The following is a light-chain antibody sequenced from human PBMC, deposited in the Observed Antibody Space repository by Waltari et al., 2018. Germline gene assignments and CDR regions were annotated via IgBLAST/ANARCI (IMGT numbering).Light chain of an antibody. Sequence: SCRASQSVGTVLAWYQQRPCQSPRLLIYDASYRATGIPARFSGSGSETDFTLTISSLQPEDFAVYYCQQRRNWPLTFGGGTRVQI. CDR2: DAS. CDR1: QSVGTV. V-gene: IGKV3-11*01. CDR3: QQRRNWPLT. J-gene: IGKJ4*01.